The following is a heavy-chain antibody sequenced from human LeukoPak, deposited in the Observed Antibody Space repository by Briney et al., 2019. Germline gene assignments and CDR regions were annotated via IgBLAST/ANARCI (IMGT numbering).Heavy chain of an antibody. J-gene: IGHJ4*02. Sequence: PGGSLRLSCAASGFTVSSNYMSWVRQAPGKGLEWVSVIYSGGSTYYADSVKGRFTISRDNSKNTLYLQMNSLRAEDTAVYYCARAELRYFDWPPGDYWGQGTLVTVSS. D-gene: IGHD3-9*01. CDR3: ARAELRYFDWPPGDY. V-gene: IGHV3-53*01. CDR2: IYSGGST. CDR1: GFTVSSNY.